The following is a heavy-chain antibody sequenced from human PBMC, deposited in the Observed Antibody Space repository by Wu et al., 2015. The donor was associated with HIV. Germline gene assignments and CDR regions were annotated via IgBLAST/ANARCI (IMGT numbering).Heavy chain of an antibody. CDR1: GFIFTDYG. D-gene: IGHD3-22*01. V-gene: IGHV1-18*04. CDR3: ARGHYYDSSSSPMY. Sequence: VQLVQSGHDVKKPGASVKVACKASGFIFTDYGINWVRQAPGQGLEWMGWISAQNGNIKCGQKFQGRVTMTTDTSSSTAYMELRSLRSDDTAVYFCARGHYYDSSSSPMYWGLGTLVTVSS. J-gene: IGHJ4*02. CDR2: ISAQNGNI.